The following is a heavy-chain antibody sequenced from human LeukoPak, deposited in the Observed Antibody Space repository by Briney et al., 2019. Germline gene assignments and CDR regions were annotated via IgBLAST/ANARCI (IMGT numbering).Heavy chain of an antibody. D-gene: IGHD1-26*01. CDR3: ARGASYSGTFDY. J-gene: IGHJ4*02. CDR1: GGSFSGYY. CDR2: IYYSGST. V-gene: IGHV4-59*01. Sequence: PSETLSLTCAVYGGSFSGYYWSWIRQPPGKGLEWIGYIYYSGSTNYNPSLKSRVTISVDTSKNQFSLRLSSVTAADTAVYYCARGASYSGTFDYWGQGTLVTVSS.